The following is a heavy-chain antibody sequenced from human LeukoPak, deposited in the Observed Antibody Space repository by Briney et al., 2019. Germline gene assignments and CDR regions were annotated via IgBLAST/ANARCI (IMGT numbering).Heavy chain of an antibody. J-gene: IGHJ4*02. CDR2: ISGSGGST. D-gene: IGHD7-27*01. Sequence: GGSLRLSCVASRLTFSSYAMSWVRQAPGKGLEWVSAISGSGGSTYYADSVKGRFTISRDNSKNTLYLQMNSLRAEDTAVYYCAKGGPLGHFDYWGQGTLVTVSS. V-gene: IGHV3-23*01. CDR3: AKGGPLGHFDY. CDR1: RLTFSSYA.